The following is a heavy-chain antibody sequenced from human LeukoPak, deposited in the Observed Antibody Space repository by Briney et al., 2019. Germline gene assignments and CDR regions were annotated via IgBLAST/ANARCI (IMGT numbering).Heavy chain of an antibody. CDR1: GFTFSSYA. Sequence: PGGSLRLSCAASGFTFSSYAMHWVRQAPGKGLEWVAVISYDGSNKYYADSVKGRFTISRDNSKNTLYLQMNSLRAEDTAVYYCARDKGMYFDYWGQGTLVTVSS. CDR3: ARDKGMYFDY. V-gene: IGHV3-30-3*01. D-gene: IGHD3-10*01. J-gene: IGHJ4*02. CDR2: ISYDGSNK.